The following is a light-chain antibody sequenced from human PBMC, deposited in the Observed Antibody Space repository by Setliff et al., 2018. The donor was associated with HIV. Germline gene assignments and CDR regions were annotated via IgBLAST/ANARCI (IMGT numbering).Light chain of an antibody. V-gene: IGLV2-14*01. Sequence: QSALTQPASVSGSPGQSITISCTGTSSDVGGYNYVSWYQQHPGKAPELMIYEVSNRPSGVSNRFSGSKSGNTASLTISGLQAEDEADYYCSSYTSSSTPCVFGGGTKVTVL. CDR1: SSDVGGYNY. CDR3: SSYTSSSTPCV. CDR2: EVS. J-gene: IGLJ2*01.